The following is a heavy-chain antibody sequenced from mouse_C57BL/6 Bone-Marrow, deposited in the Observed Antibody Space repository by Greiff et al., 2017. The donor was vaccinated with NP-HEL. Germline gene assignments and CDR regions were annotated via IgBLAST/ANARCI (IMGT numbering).Heavy chain of an antibody. CDR1: GYSITSGYY. J-gene: IGHJ3*01. D-gene: IGHD2-4*01. CDR3: ARWEYDYDWFAY. CDR2: ISYDGSN. Sequence: EVQLVESGPGLVKPSQSLSLTCSVTGYSITSGYYWNWIRQLPGNKLEWMGYISYDGSNNYNPSLKNRISITRDTSKNQFFLKLNSVTTEDTATYYCARWEYDYDWFAYWGQGTLVTVSA. V-gene: IGHV3-6*01.